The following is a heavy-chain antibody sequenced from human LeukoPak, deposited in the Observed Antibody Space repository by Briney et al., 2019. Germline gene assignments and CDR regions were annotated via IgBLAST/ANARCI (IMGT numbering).Heavy chain of an antibody. J-gene: IGHJ4*02. CDR3: AKGYYDYVWGSYYFDY. CDR1: GFTFSSYA. Sequence: GESLRLSCAASGFTFSSYAMSWVRQAPGKGLEWVSAISGSGGSTYYADSVKGRFTISRDNSRDTLYLQMNSLRAEDTAVYYCAKGYYDYVWGSYYFDYWGQGTLVTVSS. V-gene: IGHV3-23*01. D-gene: IGHD3-16*01. CDR2: ISGSGGST.